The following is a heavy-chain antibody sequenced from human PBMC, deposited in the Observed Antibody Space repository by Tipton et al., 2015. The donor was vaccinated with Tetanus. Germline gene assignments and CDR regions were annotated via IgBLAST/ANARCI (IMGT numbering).Heavy chain of an antibody. D-gene: IGHD3-22*01. CDR1: GFTFSSYA. Sequence: SLRLSCAASGFTFSSYAMSWVRQAPGQGLEWVSAISGSGGSTYYADSVKGRFTISRDNSKNTLYLQMNSLRAEDTAVYYCAKVDPGARYYYDSSAPHNWFDPWGQGTLVTVSS. J-gene: IGHJ5*02. CDR2: ISGSGGST. V-gene: IGHV3-23*01. CDR3: AKVDPGARYYYDSSAPHNWFDP.